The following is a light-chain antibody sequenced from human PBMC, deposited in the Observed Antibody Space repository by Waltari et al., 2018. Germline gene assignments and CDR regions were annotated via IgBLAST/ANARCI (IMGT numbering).Light chain of an antibody. J-gene: IGLJ2*01. CDR2: GNS. Sequence: QSVLTQPPSVSGAPGQRVTISCTGSSSNIGAGYDVHWYQQLPGTAPKLLIYGNSTRPSGVPDRFSGSKSGTSASLAITALQAEDEADYYCQSYDSSLSGHVVFGGGTKLTVL. CDR1: SSNIGAGYD. V-gene: IGLV1-40*01. CDR3: QSYDSSLSGHVV.